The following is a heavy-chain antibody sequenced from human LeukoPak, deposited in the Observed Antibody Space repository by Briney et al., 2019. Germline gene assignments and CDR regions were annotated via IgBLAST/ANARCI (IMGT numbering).Heavy chain of an antibody. Sequence: GGSLRLSCAASGFTFSSYAMSWVRQAPGKGLEWVSVIYSGGSTYYADSVKGRFTISRDNSKNTLYLQMNSLRAEDTAVYYCARAASSIGWFDPWGQGTLVTVSS. V-gene: IGHV3-66*01. CDR3: ARAASSIGWFDP. CDR1: GFTFSSYA. CDR2: IYSGGST. D-gene: IGHD2-2*01. J-gene: IGHJ5*02.